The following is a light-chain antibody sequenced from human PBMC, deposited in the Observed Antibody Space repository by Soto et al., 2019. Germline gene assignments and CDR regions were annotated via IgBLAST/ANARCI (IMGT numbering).Light chain of an antibody. J-gene: IGLJ2*01. Sequence: QSALTQPASVPGSPGQSITISCTGTSSDVGGYNYVSWYQQHPGKAPKLMIYEVSNRPSGVSNRFSGSKSGNTASLTISGVQADDEADYYCSSYTSSSTLVVFGGGTKLTVL. CDR2: EVS. CDR1: SSDVGGYNY. CDR3: SSYTSSSTLVV. V-gene: IGLV2-14*01.